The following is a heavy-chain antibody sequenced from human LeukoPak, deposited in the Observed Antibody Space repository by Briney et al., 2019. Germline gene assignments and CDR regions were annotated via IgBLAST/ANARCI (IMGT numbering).Heavy chain of an antibody. CDR1: GFKFSDFA. CDR2: MTGSGTRT. CDR3: RALRSGYPHVDH. J-gene: IGHJ4*02. V-gene: IGHV3-23*01. D-gene: IGHD3-3*01. Sequence: PGGSLRLSCAASGFKFSDFAMSWVRQVSGKGLEFVSIMTGSGTRTYYRDSVKGRFTISRDDSKNTVYLQMNSLTDGDSAVYYCRALRSGYPHVDHWGQGTHVTVSS.